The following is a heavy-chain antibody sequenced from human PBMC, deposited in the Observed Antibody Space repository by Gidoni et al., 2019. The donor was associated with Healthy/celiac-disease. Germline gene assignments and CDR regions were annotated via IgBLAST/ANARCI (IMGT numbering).Heavy chain of an antibody. CDR3: ARGHSGSYYSYYYYGMDV. CDR1: GGSFSGYY. CDR2: INHSGST. D-gene: IGHD1-26*01. J-gene: IGHJ6*02. V-gene: IGHV4-34*01. Sequence: QVQLQQWGAGLLKPSETLSLTCAVYGGSFSGYYWSWIRQPPAKGLEWIGEINHSGSTNYNPSLKSRVTISVDTSKNQFSRKLSSVTAADTAVYYCARGHSGSYYSYYYYGMDVWGQGTTVTVSS.